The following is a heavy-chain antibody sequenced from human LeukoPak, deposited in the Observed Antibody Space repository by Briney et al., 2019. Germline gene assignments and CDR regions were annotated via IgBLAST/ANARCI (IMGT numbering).Heavy chain of an antibody. J-gene: IGHJ4*02. CDR2: ISGSGGST. V-gene: IGHV3-23*01. Sequence: GGSLRLSCAASGFTFSSYGMSWVRQAPGKGLEWVSAISGSGGSTYYADSVKGRFIISRDNSKNTLYLQMNSLRAEDTAVYYCAKDGAYYGSGSYSGYWGQGTLVTVSS. D-gene: IGHD3-10*01. CDR3: AKDGAYYGSGSYSGY. CDR1: GFTFSSYG.